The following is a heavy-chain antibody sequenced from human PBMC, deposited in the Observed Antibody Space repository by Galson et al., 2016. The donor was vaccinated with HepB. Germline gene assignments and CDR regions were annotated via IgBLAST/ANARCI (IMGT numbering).Heavy chain of an antibody. J-gene: IGHJ5*02. CDR2: IYQDGSEK. V-gene: IGHV3-7*01. CDR1: GFMFSTYW. CDR3: ARDLMSPYNWFDP. Sequence: SLRLSCAASGFMFSTYWTTWVRQAPGKGLEWVANIYQDGSEKYHVDSVKGRFTISRDNAKNTLYLQMNSLRAEDTAVYYCARDLMSPYNWFDPWGQGALVTVSS.